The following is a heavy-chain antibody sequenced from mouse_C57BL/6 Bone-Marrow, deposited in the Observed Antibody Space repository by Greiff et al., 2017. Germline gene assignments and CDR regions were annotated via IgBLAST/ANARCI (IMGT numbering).Heavy chain of an antibody. V-gene: IGHV1-81*01. CDR3: ARYGSSVSWFDY. J-gene: IGHJ3*01. D-gene: IGHD1-1*01. CDR2: IYPRSGYT. CDR1: GYTFTSYG. Sequence: VQLQQSGAELARPGASVKLSCTASGYTFTSYGISWVKQRPGQGLEWIGEIYPRSGYTYYHEKVKGKATLTADKSSSTAYMQLRSLTSEDSAVYFCARYGSSVSWFDYWGQGTPVTVSA.